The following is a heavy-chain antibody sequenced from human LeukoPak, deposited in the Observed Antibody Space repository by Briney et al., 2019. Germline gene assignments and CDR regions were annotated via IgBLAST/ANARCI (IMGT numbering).Heavy chain of an antibody. D-gene: IGHD3-16*01. J-gene: IGHJ4*02. CDR1: GGSISSSNYH. Sequence: SETLSLTCTVSGGSISSSNYHWSWIRQPAGKGLEWIGRIYTSGSTNYNPSLKSRVTISVDTSKNQFSLRLSSVTAADTAVYYCARDMNFFDYWGQGTLVTVSS. CDR2: IYTSGST. V-gene: IGHV4-61*02. CDR3: ARDMNFFDY.